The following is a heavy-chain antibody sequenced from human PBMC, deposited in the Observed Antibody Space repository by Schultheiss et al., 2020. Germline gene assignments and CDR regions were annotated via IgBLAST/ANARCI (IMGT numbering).Heavy chain of an antibody. Sequence: WIRQPPGKGLEWVANIKQDGSEKYYVDSVKGRFTISRDNYKNTLSLQMNSLKVEDTAVYYCAGTPTGDNWIDPWGQGTLVTVSS. J-gene: IGHJ5*02. D-gene: IGHD3-9*01. CDR2: IKQDGSEK. CDR3: AGTPTGDNWIDP. V-gene: IGHV3-7*01.